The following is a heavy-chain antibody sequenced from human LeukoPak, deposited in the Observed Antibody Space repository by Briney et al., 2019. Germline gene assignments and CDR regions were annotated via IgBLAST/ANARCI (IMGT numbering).Heavy chain of an antibody. CDR3: ARDRDYGGTSDDAFDI. D-gene: IGHD4-23*01. Sequence: SETLSLTCTVSGYSISSGSYWGWIRQPPGKGLEWVGSMYHSGVTYYNPSLKSRVTISVDTSNNQFSLRLTSVTAADAAVYYCARDRDYGGTSDDAFDIWGQGTMVTVSS. J-gene: IGHJ3*02. CDR1: GYSISSGSY. CDR2: MYHSGVT. V-gene: IGHV4-38-2*02.